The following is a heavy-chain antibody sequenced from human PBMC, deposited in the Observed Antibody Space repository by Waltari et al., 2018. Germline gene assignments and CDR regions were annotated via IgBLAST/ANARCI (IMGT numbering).Heavy chain of an antibody. Sequence: EVQLVESGGGLVQPGGPVSLSGLVAGCTFGGFGIIWVRQAPGKGLEWVSFISSTSSTIYNADSVKGRFTISRDNAKNSLYLQMNSLRDEDTAVYYCARAQYNYMDVWGKGTTVTVSS. CDR2: ISSTSSTI. V-gene: IGHV3-48*02. J-gene: IGHJ6*03. CDR3: ARAQYNYMDV. CDR1: GCTFGGFG.